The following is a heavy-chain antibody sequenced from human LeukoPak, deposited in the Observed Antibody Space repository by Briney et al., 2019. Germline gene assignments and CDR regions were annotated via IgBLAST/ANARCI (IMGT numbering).Heavy chain of an antibody. J-gene: IGHJ4*02. CDR3: ARVVPDDFWSGYYLKY. V-gene: IGHV7-4-1*02. CDR1: GYTFTSYA. Sequence: GASVKVSCKASGYTFTSYAMNWVRQAPGQGLEWMGWINTNTENPTYAQGFTGRFVFSLDTSVSTAYLQISSLKAEDTAVYYCARVVPDDFWSGYYLKYWGQGTLVTVSS. D-gene: IGHD3-3*01. CDR2: INTNTENP.